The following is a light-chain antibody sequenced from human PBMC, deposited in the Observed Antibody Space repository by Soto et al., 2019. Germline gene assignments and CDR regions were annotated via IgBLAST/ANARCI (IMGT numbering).Light chain of an antibody. Sequence: QSALTQPASVSGCPGQSITISCTGTSSDVGGYNYVSWYQQHPGKAPKLMIYAVTDRPSGVSSRFSGSKSGNTASLTISGLQAEDEADYYCSSYTSSSTLFGTGTKVTVL. CDR1: SSDVGGYNY. CDR2: AVT. CDR3: SSYTSSSTL. V-gene: IGLV2-14*01. J-gene: IGLJ1*01.